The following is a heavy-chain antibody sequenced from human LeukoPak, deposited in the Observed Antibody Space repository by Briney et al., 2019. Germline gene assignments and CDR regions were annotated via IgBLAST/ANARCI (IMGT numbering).Heavy chain of an antibody. Sequence: GGSLRLSCAASGFTFSSYWMHWVRQAPGKGLVWVSRINSDGSSTSYADSVKGRFTISRDNAKNTLYLQMNSLRAEDTAVYYCARGAGHSYGPFDYWGQGTLVTVSS. V-gene: IGHV3-74*01. D-gene: IGHD5-18*01. CDR2: INSDGSST. CDR1: GFTFSSYW. CDR3: ARGAGHSYGPFDY. J-gene: IGHJ4*02.